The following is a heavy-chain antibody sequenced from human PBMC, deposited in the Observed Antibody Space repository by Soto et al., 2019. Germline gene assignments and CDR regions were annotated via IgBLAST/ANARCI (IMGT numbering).Heavy chain of an antibody. CDR3: ARGRGESYWMDGWYFDL. Sequence: GGSLRLSCAASGFTFSSYGMHWVRQAPGKGLEWVAVISYDGSNKYYADSVKGRFTISRDNSKNTLYLQMNSLRAEDTAVYYCARGRGESYWMDGWYFDLWGRGTLVTVSS. J-gene: IGHJ2*01. V-gene: IGHV3-30*03. D-gene: IGHD1-26*01. CDR2: ISYDGSNK. CDR1: GFTFSSYG.